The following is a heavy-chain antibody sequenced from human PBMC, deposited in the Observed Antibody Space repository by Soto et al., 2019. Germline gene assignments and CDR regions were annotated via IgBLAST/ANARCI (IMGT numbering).Heavy chain of an antibody. J-gene: IGHJ4*02. Sequence: QVQLVQSGAEVKKPGSSVKVSCKASGGTFSSYTISWVRQAPGQGLEWMGRIIPILGIANYAQKFQGRVTITADKSTSTAYMELSSLRSEDTAVYYCARDYGGNSHFDYWGQGTLVTVSS. D-gene: IGHD4-17*01. V-gene: IGHV1-69*08. CDR3: ARDYGGNSHFDY. CDR2: IIPILGIA. CDR1: GGTFSSYT.